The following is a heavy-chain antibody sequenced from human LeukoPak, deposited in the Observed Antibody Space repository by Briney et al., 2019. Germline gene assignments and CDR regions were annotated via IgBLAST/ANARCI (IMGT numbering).Heavy chain of an antibody. CDR2: IYTSGST. J-gene: IGHJ5*02. CDR3: ARGHGDYRFSWFDP. V-gene: IGHV4-4*07. CDR1: GGSISSYY. Sequence: SETLSLTCTVSGGSISSYYWSWIRQPAGKGLEWIGRIYTSGSTNYNPSLKSRVTMSVDTSKNQFSLKLSSVTAADTAVYYCARGHGDYRFSWFDPWGQGTLVTVSS. D-gene: IGHD4-17*01.